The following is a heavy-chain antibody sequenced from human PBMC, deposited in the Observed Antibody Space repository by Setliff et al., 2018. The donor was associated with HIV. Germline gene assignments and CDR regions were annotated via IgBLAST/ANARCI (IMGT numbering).Heavy chain of an antibody. CDR1: GYYFTTFW. Sequence: PGESLKISCKGSGYYFTTFWIAWVRQMPGKGLEWMGFIYPGDSDTKYSPSFQGQVLISADNSVNTAYLQWISLKASDTATYYCARQPSGFLNPKDSFDFWGQGTRVTVSS. CDR3: ARQPSGFLNPKDSFDF. CDR2: IYPGDSDT. V-gene: IGHV5-51*01. J-gene: IGHJ3*01.